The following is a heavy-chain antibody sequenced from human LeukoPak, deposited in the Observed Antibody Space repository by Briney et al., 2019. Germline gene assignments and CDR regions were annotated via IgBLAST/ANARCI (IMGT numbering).Heavy chain of an antibody. CDR2: IIPIFGTA. CDR1: GGTFSSYA. V-gene: IGHV1-69*06. CDR3: AREGYSGYDFPY. J-gene: IGHJ4*02. Sequence: GSSVKVSCKASGGTFSSYAISWVRQAPGQGLEWMGGIIPIFGTANYAQKFQGRVTITADKSTSTAYMELSSLRSEDTAVYYCAREGYSGYDFPYWGQGTPVTVSS. D-gene: IGHD5-12*01.